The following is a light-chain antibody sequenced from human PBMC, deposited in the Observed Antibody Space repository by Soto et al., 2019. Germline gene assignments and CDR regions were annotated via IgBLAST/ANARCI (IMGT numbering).Light chain of an antibody. J-gene: IGKJ4*01. Sequence: EIVVTQSPGTLSLSPGDRATLSCRTSQTISNFHLAWYQQKPGRSPRLLIYGTSTRATGGIADRFSGSGSGTDFTPTISRLEPEDFAVYYCHYYGSSITFGGGTTGEI. CDR2: GTS. V-gene: IGKV3-20*01. CDR1: QTISNFH. CDR3: HYYGSSIT.